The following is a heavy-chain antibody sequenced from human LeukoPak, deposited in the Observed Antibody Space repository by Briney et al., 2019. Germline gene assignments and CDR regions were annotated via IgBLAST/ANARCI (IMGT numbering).Heavy chain of an antibody. CDR1: GGSISSSGYY. V-gene: IGHV4-39*07. CDR2: IYYSGST. CDR3: TSSYYYDSSGYIAV. Sequence: SETLSLTCTVSGGSISSSGYYWGWIRQPPGKGLEWIGNIYYSGSTYYNPSLKSRVTISLDTSRTQFSLKLSSVTAADTAVYYCTSSYYYDSSGYIAVWGQGTLVTVSS. J-gene: IGHJ4*02. D-gene: IGHD3-22*01.